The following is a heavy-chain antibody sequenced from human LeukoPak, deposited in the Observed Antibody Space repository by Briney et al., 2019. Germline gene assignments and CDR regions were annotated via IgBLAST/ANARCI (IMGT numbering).Heavy chain of an antibody. Sequence: GASVKVSCRDSGYTFTGYYMSWVRQAPGQGLEWMGWINPDSGGTHYAQNFQGWVTMTRDTSISTAYMELSRLRSDDTAVYYCARGTLTAPRSAFDIWGQGTMVTVSS. CDR3: ARGTLTAPRSAFDI. D-gene: IGHD1-14*01. CDR2: INPDSGGT. CDR1: GYTFTGYY. V-gene: IGHV1-2*04. J-gene: IGHJ3*02.